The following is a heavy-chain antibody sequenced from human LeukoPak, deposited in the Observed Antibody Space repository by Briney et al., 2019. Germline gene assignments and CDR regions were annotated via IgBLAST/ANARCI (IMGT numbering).Heavy chain of an antibody. D-gene: IGHD3-9*01. CDR2: IYYSGST. CDR1: GGSISSYY. J-gene: IGHJ4*02. Sequence: SETLSLTCTVSGGSISSYYWSWIRQPPGKGLEWIGSIYYSGSTYYNPSLKSRVTISVDTSKNQFPLKLSSVTAADTAVYYCARQRHFDLDYWGQGTLVTVSS. V-gene: IGHV4-59*05. CDR3: ARQRHFDLDY.